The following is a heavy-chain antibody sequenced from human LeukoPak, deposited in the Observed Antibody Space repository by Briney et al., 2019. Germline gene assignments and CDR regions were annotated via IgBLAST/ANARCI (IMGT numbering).Heavy chain of an antibody. CDR1: GYTFTGYY. V-gene: IGHV1-2*02. CDR2: INPNNGGA. Sequence: ASVKVSCKASGYTFTGYYLHWVRQAPGQGLEWMGWINPNNGGANYAQKFQGRVTMTSDTSISTVYTELSRLRSDDTAVYYCARPRGDSGYAGKEWFDPWGQGTLVTVSS. J-gene: IGHJ5*02. D-gene: IGHD5-12*01. CDR3: ARPRGDSGYAGKEWFDP.